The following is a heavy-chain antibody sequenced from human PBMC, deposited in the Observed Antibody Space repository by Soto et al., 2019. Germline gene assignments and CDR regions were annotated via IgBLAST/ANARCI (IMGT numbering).Heavy chain of an antibody. CDR3: ARDPYGDSRFDS. Sequence: QVQLQESGPGLVKPSETLSLTCTVSSGSISTYYWSWIRQSPGKGLEWIGYIYYSGVTNSNPSLTSRVTISIDTSKNQFSLKVTSVTPADTAIYYCARDPYGDSRFDSWGQGTLVTVSS. D-gene: IGHD4-17*01. J-gene: IGHJ5*01. CDR2: IYYSGVT. CDR1: SGSISTYY. V-gene: IGHV4-59*01.